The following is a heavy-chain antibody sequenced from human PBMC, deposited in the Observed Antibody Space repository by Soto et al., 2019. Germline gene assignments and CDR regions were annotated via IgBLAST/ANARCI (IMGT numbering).Heavy chain of an antibody. V-gene: IGHV3-21*01. CDR2: ISSSSSYI. Sequence: EVQLVESGGGLVKPGGFLRLSCVASGFTFSSYSMNWVRQAPGKGLEWVSSISSSSSYIYYADSVKGRFTISRDNAKNSLYLQMNSLRAEDTAVYYCARGGYSGTKGDFDYWGQGTLVTVSS. CDR1: GFTFSSYS. J-gene: IGHJ4*02. CDR3: ARGGYSGTKGDFDY. D-gene: IGHD5-12*01.